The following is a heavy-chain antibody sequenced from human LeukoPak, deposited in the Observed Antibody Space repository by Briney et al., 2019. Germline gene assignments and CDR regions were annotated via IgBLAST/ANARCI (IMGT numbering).Heavy chain of an antibody. J-gene: IGHJ4*02. Sequence: GGSLRLSCAASGFTFSDYYMSWIRQAPGKGLEWLSYISSSGRTIYCADSVKGRFTISRDNAKNSLYLQMNSLRVEDTAVYYCARHYFHGSGHGGYWGQGTLVTVSS. V-gene: IGHV3-11*01. CDR3: ARHYFHGSGHGGY. CDR2: ISSSGRTI. D-gene: IGHD2-15*01. CDR1: GFTFSDYY.